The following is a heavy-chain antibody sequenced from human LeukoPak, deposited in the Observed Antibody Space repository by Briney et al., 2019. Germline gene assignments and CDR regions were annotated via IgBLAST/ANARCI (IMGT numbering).Heavy chain of an antibody. D-gene: IGHD6-13*01. Sequence: GGSLRLSYEVSGFTFSSSRMNWVRQAPGKGLEWVSYISSRGTTKHYADSVKGRFTISRDNAKNALYLQMNSLRVEDTAVYYCANFEPGYTSSWYAEFWGQGTLVTVSS. CDR2: ISSRGTTK. CDR1: GFTFSSSR. V-gene: IGHV3-48*01. CDR3: ANFEPGYTSSWYAEF. J-gene: IGHJ4*02.